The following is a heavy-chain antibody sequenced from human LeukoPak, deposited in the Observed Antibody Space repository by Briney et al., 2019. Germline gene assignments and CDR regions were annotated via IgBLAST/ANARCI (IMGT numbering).Heavy chain of an antibody. CDR1: GFSLSTSGVG. J-gene: IGHJ5*02. V-gene: IGHV2-5*02. CDR3: AHRGWNWSRSYGSGRTNWFDP. Sequence: SGPTLVNPTQTLTLTCTFSGFSLSTSGVGVGWIRQPPGKALEWLALIYWDDDKRYSPSLKGRLTITKDTSKNQVVLTMTNMDPVDTATYYCAHRGWNWSRSYGSGRTNWFDPWGQGTLVTVSS. D-gene: IGHD3-10*01. CDR2: IYWDDDK.